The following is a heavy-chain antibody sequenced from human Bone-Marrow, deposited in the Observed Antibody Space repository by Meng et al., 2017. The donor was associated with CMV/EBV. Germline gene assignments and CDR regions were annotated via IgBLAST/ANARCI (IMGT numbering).Heavy chain of an antibody. CDR1: GGSISSSSYY. CDR3: ARDYYYDSSGYGY. V-gene: IGHV4-39*07. CDR2: IYYSGST. J-gene: IGHJ4*02. D-gene: IGHD3-22*01. Sequence: SCTVSGGSISSSSYYWGWIRQPPGKGLEWIGSIYYSGSTYYNPSLKSRVTISVDTSKNQFSLKLSSVTAADTAVYYCARDYYYDSSGYGYWGQGTLVTVSS.